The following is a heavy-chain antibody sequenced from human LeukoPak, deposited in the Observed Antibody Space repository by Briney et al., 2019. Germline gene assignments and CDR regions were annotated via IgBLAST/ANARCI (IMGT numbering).Heavy chain of an antibody. J-gene: IGHJ4*02. Sequence: GGSLRLSCAASGFTFGNYWMSWVRQAPGKGLEWVANIRPDGGERNYVDSVKGRFTISRDNGKNSLYLQMHSLRAEDTAVYYCARDVVGALDYWGQGTLVTVSS. D-gene: IGHD1-26*01. CDR1: GFTFGNYW. CDR2: IRPDGGER. CDR3: ARDVVGALDY. V-gene: IGHV3-7*01.